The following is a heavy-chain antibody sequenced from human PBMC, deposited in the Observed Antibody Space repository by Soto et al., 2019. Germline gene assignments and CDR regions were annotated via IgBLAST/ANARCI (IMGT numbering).Heavy chain of an antibody. CDR1: GFTFSDYY. V-gene: IGHV3-11*06. CDR2: IASGGSYT. Sequence: VQLVESGGGLVKPGGSLRVSCVASGFTFSDYYMIWIRQAPGKGLEWVSYIASGGSYTNHADAVKGRFTISRDNAKNSLYLHMNSLRGDDTAVYYCAREATGSRYFDLWGRGTLVSVSS. J-gene: IGHJ2*01. CDR3: AREATGSRYFDL.